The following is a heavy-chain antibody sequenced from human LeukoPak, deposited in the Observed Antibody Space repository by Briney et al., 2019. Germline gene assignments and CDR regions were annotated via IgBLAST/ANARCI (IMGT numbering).Heavy chain of an antibody. J-gene: IGHJ4*02. CDR3: ARVEARGYSFKYYFDY. CDR2: IYYSGST. Sequence: SETLSLTCTVSGGSISSSSYYWGWIRQPPGKGLEWIGSIYYSGSTYYNPSLKSRVTISVDTSKNQFSLKLSSVTAADTAVYYCARVEARGYSFKYYFDYWGQGTLVTVSS. CDR1: GGSISSSSYY. V-gene: IGHV4-39*07. D-gene: IGHD5-18*01.